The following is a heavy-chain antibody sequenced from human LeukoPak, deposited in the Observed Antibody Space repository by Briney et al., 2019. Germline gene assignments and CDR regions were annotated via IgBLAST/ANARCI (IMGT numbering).Heavy chain of an antibody. CDR1: GFTFSDYG. V-gene: IGHV3-NL1*01. CDR3: AKAYGSGSYYKRNPLDY. D-gene: IGHD3-10*01. Sequence: GGSLRLSCTASGFTFSDYGMQWVRQAPGKGLEWVSVIYSGGSTYYAGSVKGRFTISRDNSKNTLYLQMNSLRAEDTAVYYCAKAYGSGSYYKRNPLDYWGQGTLVTVSS. J-gene: IGHJ4*02. CDR2: IYSGGST.